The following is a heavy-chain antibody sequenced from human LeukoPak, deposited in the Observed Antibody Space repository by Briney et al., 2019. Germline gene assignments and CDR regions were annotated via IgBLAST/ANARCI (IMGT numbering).Heavy chain of an antibody. CDR1: GFTFGDYA. J-gene: IGHJ4*02. Sequence: PGGSLRLSCAASGFTFGDYAMHWVRQAPGKGLEWVSFVTGDGSSTYYADSVKGRFTISRDNAKNSLYLQMNSLRAEDTALYYCARVMDFDWLLHIDYWGQGTLVTVSS. D-gene: IGHD3-9*01. V-gene: IGHV3-43*02. CDR2: VTGDGSST. CDR3: ARVMDFDWLLHIDY.